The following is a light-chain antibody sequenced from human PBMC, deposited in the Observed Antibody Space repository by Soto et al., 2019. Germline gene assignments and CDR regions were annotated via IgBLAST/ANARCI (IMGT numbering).Light chain of an antibody. Sequence: DIQMLQSPSTLSASVGERVTITCRASQSISSWLAWYQQKPGKAPKLLIYDASSLESGVPSRFSGSGSGTEFTLTISSLQPEDFATYYRQQYNSYWTFGQGTKVDIK. V-gene: IGKV1-5*01. CDR1: QSISSW. CDR3: QQYNSYWT. CDR2: DAS. J-gene: IGKJ1*01.